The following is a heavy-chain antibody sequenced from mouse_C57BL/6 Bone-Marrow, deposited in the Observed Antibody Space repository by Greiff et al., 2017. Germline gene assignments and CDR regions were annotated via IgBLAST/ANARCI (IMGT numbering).Heavy chain of an antibody. Sequence: QVQLQQPGAELVKPGASVKMSCKASGYTFTSYWITWVKQRPGQGLEWIGDIYPGSGSTNYNEKFKSKATLPVDPSSSTAYMQLSSLTSEDSAVYYCARLSSVGYWGQGTTLTVSS. J-gene: IGHJ2*01. V-gene: IGHV1-55*01. CDR2: IYPGSGST. CDR1: GYTFTSYW. CDR3: ARLSSVGY.